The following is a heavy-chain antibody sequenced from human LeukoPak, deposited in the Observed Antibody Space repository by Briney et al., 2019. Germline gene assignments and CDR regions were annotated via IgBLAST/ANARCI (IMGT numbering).Heavy chain of an antibody. CDR3: ARENDSGWSGPFDY. Sequence: GGSLRLSCAAYGFTFSDYTMNWVRQAPGKGLEYVSSISGSSRHIYYADSVKGRFTISRDNTKSSLYLQMNSLRAEDTAVYYCARENDSGWSGPFDYWGQGALVTVSS. CDR1: GFTFSDYT. V-gene: IGHV3-21*04. D-gene: IGHD6-19*01. J-gene: IGHJ4*02. CDR2: ISGSSRHI.